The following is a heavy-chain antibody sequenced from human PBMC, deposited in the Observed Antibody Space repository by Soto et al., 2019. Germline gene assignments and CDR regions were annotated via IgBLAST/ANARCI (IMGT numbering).Heavy chain of an antibody. Sequence: GGSLRLSCAASGFTFSSYAMSWVRQAPGKGLEWVSATRGSGGSTYYADSVKGRFTISRDNSKNTLYLQMNSQRAEDTAVYYGAKDSECYNWFDPWGQGTLVTVSS. CDR3: AKDSECYNWFDP. D-gene: IGHD1-26*01. J-gene: IGHJ5*02. CDR1: GFTFSSYA. V-gene: IGHV3-23*01. CDR2: TRGSGGST.